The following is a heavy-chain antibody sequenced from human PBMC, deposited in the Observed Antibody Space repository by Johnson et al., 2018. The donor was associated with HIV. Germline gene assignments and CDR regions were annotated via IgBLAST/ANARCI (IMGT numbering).Heavy chain of an antibody. Sequence: VQLLESGGGLIQPGGSLRLSCAVSGFTVSTNYMSWVRQAPGKGPEWVSVIYSGGGTYYADSVKGRFTISRDNSKNTLFLQMNSLRAEDTAVFYCARACRDGYTCDAFDIWGQGTMVTVS. J-gene: IGHJ3*02. CDR2: IYSGGGT. V-gene: IGHV3-53*01. CDR1: GFTVSTNY. CDR3: ARACRDGYTCDAFDI. D-gene: IGHD5-24*01.